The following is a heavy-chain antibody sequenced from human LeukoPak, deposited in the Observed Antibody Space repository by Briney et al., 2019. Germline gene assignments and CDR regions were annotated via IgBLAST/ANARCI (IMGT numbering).Heavy chain of an antibody. D-gene: IGHD5-18*01. Sequence: SETLSLTCTVSGGSISSSSYYWGWIRQPPGKGLEWIGSIYYSGSTYYNPSLKSRVTISVDTSKNQFSLKLSSVTAADTAVYYCARDRRRGYSYGYWCYWGQGTLVTVSS. CDR2: IYYSGST. J-gene: IGHJ4*02. CDR1: GGSISSSSYY. CDR3: ARDRRRGYSYGYWCY. V-gene: IGHV4-39*07.